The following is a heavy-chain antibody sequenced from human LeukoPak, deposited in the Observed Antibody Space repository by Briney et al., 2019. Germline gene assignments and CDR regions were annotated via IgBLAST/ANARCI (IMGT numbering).Heavy chain of an antibody. CDR2: IDWSGEAT. CDR1: GLTTADYG. CDR3: ARDLSATWYSLGY. Sequence: GGSLRLSCAASGLTTADYGMSWVRQAPGKGLEWVSGIDWSGEATQYADSVEGRFTISRDNAANALYLQINSLTAEDTALYYCARDLSATWYSLGYWGRGTLVTVSS. D-gene: IGHD2-21*02. V-gene: IGHV3-20*04. J-gene: IGHJ4*02.